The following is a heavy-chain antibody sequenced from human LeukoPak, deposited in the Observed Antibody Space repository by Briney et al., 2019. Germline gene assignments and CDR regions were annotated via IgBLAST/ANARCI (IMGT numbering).Heavy chain of an antibody. CDR3: ARQRLRGNYRYFDS. CDR2: IYPADSDT. CDR1: GYNFATYW. D-gene: IGHD3-10*01. J-gene: IGHJ4*02. V-gene: IGHV5-51*01. Sequence: KYGESLKIPCQGSGYNFATYWIGWLRQVPGEGLEWMGLIYPADSDTRYSPSFRGQVTLSADRSVSTAYLQWSSLKTSDTAIYYCARQRLRGNYRYFDSWGQGTLVTVSS.